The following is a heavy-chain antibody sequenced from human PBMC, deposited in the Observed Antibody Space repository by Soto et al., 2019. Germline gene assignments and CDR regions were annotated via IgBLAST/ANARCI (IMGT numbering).Heavy chain of an antibody. J-gene: IGHJ3*01. CDR1: GSPFTSYA. V-gene: IGHV3-23*01. Sequence: PGGSLSLSCAASGSPFTSYAMSWVRQAPGTGLEWVSAISGSGGSTYYADPVKGRFNISRDNSKNTLYLQMNSLRAEDTAVYYCANDFVVVPAAPIEGDAFDFWGQGTMVTVSS. CDR3: ANDFVVVPAAPIEGDAFDF. D-gene: IGHD2-2*01. CDR2: ISGSGGST.